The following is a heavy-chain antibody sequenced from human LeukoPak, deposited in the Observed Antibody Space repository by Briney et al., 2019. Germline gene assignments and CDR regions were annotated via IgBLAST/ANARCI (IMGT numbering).Heavy chain of an antibody. CDR2: ISSTGTYI. D-gene: IGHD3-10*01. Sequence: PGGSLRLSCAASGFTFSSYAMSWVRQAPGKGLEWVSSISSTGTYIYNADSVKGRFTISRDNSKNTLYLQMNSLRAEDTAVYYCANRLYGSGSYYEDAFDIWGQGTMVTVSS. CDR3: ANRLYGSGSYYEDAFDI. V-gene: IGHV3-23*01. J-gene: IGHJ3*02. CDR1: GFTFSSYA.